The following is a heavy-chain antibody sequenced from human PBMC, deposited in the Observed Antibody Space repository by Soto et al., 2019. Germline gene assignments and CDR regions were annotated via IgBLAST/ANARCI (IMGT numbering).Heavy chain of an antibody. D-gene: IGHD3-10*01. J-gene: IGHJ4*02. V-gene: IGHV1-2*04. CDR2: INPNSGGT. Sequence: QVQLVQSGAEVKKPGASVKVSCKASGYTFTGYYMHWVRQAPGQGLEWMGWINPNSGGTNYAQKFQGWVTMTRDTSISTAYMEPSRLRSDDTAVYYCARGAQIPMVRGVTFDYWGQGTLVTVSS. CDR1: GYTFTGYY. CDR3: ARGAQIPMVRGVTFDY.